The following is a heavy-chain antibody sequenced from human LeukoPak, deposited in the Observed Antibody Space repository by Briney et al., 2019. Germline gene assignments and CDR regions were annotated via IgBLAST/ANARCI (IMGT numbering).Heavy chain of an antibody. J-gene: IGHJ4*02. CDR1: GGSISSGGYY. CDR2: IYHSGST. CDR3: ARPGTNDFWSGYPPDDY. V-gene: IGHV4-30-2*01. Sequence: PSQTLSLTCTVSGGSISSGGYYWSWIRQPPGKGLEWIGYIYHSGSTYYNPSLKSRVTISVDRSKNQFSLKLSSVTAADTAVYYCARPGTNDFWSGYPPDDYWGQGTLVTVSS. D-gene: IGHD3-3*01.